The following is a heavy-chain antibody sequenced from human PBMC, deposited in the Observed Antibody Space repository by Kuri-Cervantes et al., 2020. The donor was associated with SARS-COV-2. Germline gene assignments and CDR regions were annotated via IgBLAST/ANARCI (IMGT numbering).Heavy chain of an antibody. V-gene: IGHV3-64*01. CDR3: AKEGGSSGVAGYFDW. J-gene: IGHJ4*02. CDR1: GFRFNESP. D-gene: IGHD2-15*01. CDR2: NRPDGGWT. Sequence: GESLKISCVASGFRFNESPMHWVRQAPGKGLEYVSVNRPDGGWTSYGNSVRGRFTVSRDNSRNTLYLQMDRLTAEDLGVYYCAKEGGSSGVAGYFDWWGQGTLVTVSS.